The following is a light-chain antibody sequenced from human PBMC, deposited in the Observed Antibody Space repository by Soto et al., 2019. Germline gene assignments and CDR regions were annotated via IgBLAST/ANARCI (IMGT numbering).Light chain of an antibody. CDR2: DAS. CDR3: QQYDNLPFT. CDR1: QDITNY. V-gene: IGKV1-33*01. J-gene: IGKJ3*01. Sequence: DIQMTQSPSSLYASVRDRVTITCQASQDITNYLNWYQQKPGKAPKLLICDASNLEPGVPSRFSGSGSGTDFTFTISSLQSEDIATDYCQQYDNLPFTFGPGNKVDIK.